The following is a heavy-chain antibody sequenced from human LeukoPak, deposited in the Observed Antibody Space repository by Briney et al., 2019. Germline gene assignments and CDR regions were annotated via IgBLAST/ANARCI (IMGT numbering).Heavy chain of an antibody. V-gene: IGHV4-34*01. Sequence: SETLSLTCAVYGGSFSGYYWSWIRQPPGKGLEWIGEINHSGSTNYNPSLKSRVTISVDTSKNQFSLKLSSVTPADTAVYYCARHGRWLPPDYWGQGTLVTVSS. D-gene: IGHD5-24*01. CDR1: GGSFSGYY. CDR2: INHSGST. CDR3: ARHGRWLPPDY. J-gene: IGHJ4*02.